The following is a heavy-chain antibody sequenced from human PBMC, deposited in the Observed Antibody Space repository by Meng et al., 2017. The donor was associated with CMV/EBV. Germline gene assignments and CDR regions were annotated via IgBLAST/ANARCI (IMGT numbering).Heavy chain of an antibody. D-gene: IGHD3-22*01. CDR1: GFTFSSYW. CDR2: IYYSGST. Sequence: ESLKISCAASGFTFSSYWMHWIRQPPGKGLEWIGSIYYSGSTYYNPSLKSRVTISVDTSKNQFSLKLSSVTAADTAVYYCVGRDSSGYLAFDYWGQGTLVTVSS. J-gene: IGHJ4*02. V-gene: IGHV4-39*01. CDR3: VGRDSSGYLAFDY.